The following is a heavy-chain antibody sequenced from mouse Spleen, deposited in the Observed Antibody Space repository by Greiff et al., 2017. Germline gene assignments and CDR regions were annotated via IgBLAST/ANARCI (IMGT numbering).Heavy chain of an antibody. V-gene: IGHV1-80*01. CDR2: IYPGDGDT. J-gene: IGHJ2*01. CDR1: GYAFSSYW. D-gene: IGHD4-1*01. CDR3: ARSIWGGDYFDY. Sequence: QVQLQQSGAELVKPGASVKISCKASGYAFSSYWMNWVKQRPGKGLEWIGQIYPGDGDTNYNGKFKGKATLTADKSSSTAYMQLSSLTYEDSAVYYCARSIWGGDYFDYWGQGTTLTVSS.